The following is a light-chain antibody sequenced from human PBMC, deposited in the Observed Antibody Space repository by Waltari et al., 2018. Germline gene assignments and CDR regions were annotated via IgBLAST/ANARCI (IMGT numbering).Light chain of an antibody. CDR2: GQS. Sequence: SSELTQDPTVSVALGQTVRITCQGDSLRRYYPSWYQQRPGTAPILVFYGQSSRPSGIPARFSGSISGNTASLTITGAQAEDEADYYCHSRDSSSTRFFGGGTRLTV. CDR1: SLRRYY. J-gene: IGLJ2*01. V-gene: IGLV3-19*01. CDR3: HSRDSSSTRF.